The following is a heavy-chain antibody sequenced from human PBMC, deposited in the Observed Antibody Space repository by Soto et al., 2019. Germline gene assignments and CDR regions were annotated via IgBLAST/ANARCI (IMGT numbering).Heavy chain of an antibody. Sequence: QVQLVQSGAEVKKPGSSVKVSCKASGGTFSSYAISWVRQAPGQGLEWMGGIIPIIGTANYAQKFQGRVTITADESTSTAHMELSSLGSEDVALYYSAQVSDDGEERGYYSCGMDVWGQGTTVTVSS. CDR2: IIPIIGTA. J-gene: IGHJ6*02. D-gene: IGHD4-17*01. CDR3: AQVSDDGEERGYYSCGMDV. CDR1: GGTFSSYA. V-gene: IGHV1-69*12.